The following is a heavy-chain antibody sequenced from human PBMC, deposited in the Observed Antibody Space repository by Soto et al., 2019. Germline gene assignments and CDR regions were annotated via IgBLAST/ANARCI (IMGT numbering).Heavy chain of an antibody. V-gene: IGHV4-34*01. D-gene: IGHD2-21*02. Sequence: ASETLSLTCAVYGGSFSGYYWSWIRQPPGKGLEWIGEINHSGSTNYNPSLKSRVTISVDTSKNQFSLKLSSVTAADTAVYYCARGEDCGGDCYSRRAFDIWGQGTMVTVSS. CDR2: INHSGST. CDR3: ARGEDCGGDCYSRRAFDI. CDR1: GGSFSGYY. J-gene: IGHJ3*02.